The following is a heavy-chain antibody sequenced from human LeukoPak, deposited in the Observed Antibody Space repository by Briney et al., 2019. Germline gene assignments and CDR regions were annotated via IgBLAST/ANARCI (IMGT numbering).Heavy chain of an antibody. CDR1: GGSFSGYY. V-gene: IGHV4-34*01. CDR2: INHSRST. D-gene: IGHD5-18*01. Sequence: SETLSLTCAVYGGSFSGYYWSWIRQPPGKGLEWIGEINHSRSTNYNPSLKSRVTISVDTSKNQFSLKLSSVTAADTAVYYCARDWGSYGPADYWGQGTLVTVSS. CDR3: ARDWGSYGPADY. J-gene: IGHJ4*02.